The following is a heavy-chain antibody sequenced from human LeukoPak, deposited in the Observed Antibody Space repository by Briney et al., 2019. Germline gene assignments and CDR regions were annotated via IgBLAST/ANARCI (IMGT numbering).Heavy chain of an antibody. D-gene: IGHD3-3*01. CDR2: INHSGST. V-gene: IGHV4-34*01. CDR1: GGSFSGYY. CDR3: ARRRPYYDFWSGYYSPGADYYGMDV. Sequence: PSETLSLTCAVYGGSFSGYYWSWIRQPPGKGLEWIGEINHSGSTNYNPSLKSRVTISVDTSKNQFSLKLSSVTAADTAVYYCARRRPYYDFWSGYYSPGADYYGMDVWGQGTTVTVSS. J-gene: IGHJ6*02.